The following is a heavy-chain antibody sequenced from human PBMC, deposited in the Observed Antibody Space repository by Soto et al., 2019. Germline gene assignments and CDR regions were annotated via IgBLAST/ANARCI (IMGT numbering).Heavy chain of an antibody. CDR2: MNAGVGNT. CDR3: ARDTGYTFGSLNY. V-gene: IGHV1-3*01. CDR1: GYTFTDYA. J-gene: IGHJ4*02. D-gene: IGHD5-18*01. Sequence: ASVKVSCKASGYTFTDYALHWVRQAPGQRLEWMGWMNAGVGNTLYSQKFQGRITITRDTSASTAYMELNSLKSEDTAIYYCARDTGYTFGSLNYWGPGTLVNVS.